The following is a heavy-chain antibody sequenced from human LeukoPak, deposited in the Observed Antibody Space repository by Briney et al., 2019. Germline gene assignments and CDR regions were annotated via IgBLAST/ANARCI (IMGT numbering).Heavy chain of an antibody. J-gene: IGHJ4*02. CDR1: GFTFSSYA. D-gene: IGHD3-22*01. Sequence: GGSLRLSCAASGFTFSSYAMSWVRQAPRKGLEWVSAISGSGGSPYYADSVKGRFTISRDNSKNTLYLQMNSLRAEDTAVYYCAKDRARITMIVVVTNFDYWGQGTLVTVSS. CDR3: AKDRARITMIVVVTNFDY. CDR2: ISGSGGSP. V-gene: IGHV3-23*01.